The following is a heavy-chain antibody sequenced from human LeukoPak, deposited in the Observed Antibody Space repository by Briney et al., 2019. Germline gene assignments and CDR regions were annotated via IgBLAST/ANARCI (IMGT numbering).Heavy chain of an antibody. CDR1: GYTFTSYD. D-gene: IGHD3-10*01. V-gene: IGHV1-18*01. CDR2: IAAYSGKT. J-gene: IGHJ4*02. CDR3: ARSRNSGIYFH. Sequence: ASVKVSCKASGYTFTSYDISWVRQAPGQGLEWMGWIAAYSGKTDCAEKLQGRVTMTTDTSTNTVYMELRSLRSDDTAVYYCARSRNSGIYFHWGQGTLVTVSS.